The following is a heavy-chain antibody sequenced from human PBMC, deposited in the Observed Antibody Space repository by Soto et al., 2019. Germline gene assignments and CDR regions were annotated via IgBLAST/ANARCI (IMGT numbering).Heavy chain of an antibody. Sequence: QVQLVQSGAEVKKPGSSVKVSCKASGGTFSSYAISWVRQAPGQGLEWMGGIIPIFGTANYAQKFQGRVTITADEPTSTAYIELSSLRSEDTAVYYCARGRHRDTAMVTRGMDVWGQGTTVTVSS. V-gene: IGHV1-69*12. CDR3: ARGRHRDTAMVTRGMDV. CDR1: GGTFSSYA. D-gene: IGHD5-18*01. J-gene: IGHJ6*02. CDR2: IIPIFGTA.